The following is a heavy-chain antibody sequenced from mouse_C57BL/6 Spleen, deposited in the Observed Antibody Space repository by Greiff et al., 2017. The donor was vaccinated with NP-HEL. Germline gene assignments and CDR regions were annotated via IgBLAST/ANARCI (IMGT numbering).Heavy chain of an antibody. CDR1: GFSLSTSGMG. CDR3: ARREDSSGLFAY. D-gene: IGHD3-2*02. Sequence: QVTLKECGPGILQSSQTLSLTCSFSGFSLSTSGMGVSWIRQPSGKGLEWLAHIYWDDDKRYNPSLKSRLTISKDTSRNQVFLKITSVDTADTATYYCARREDSSGLFAYWGQGTLVTVSA. V-gene: IGHV8-12*01. J-gene: IGHJ3*01. CDR2: IYWDDDK.